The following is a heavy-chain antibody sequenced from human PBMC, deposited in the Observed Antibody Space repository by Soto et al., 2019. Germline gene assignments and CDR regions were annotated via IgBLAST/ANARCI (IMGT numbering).Heavy chain of an antibody. CDR1: GFTFSNYR. V-gene: IGHV3-33*01. CDR3: AADRGSRNEDAFDI. D-gene: IGHD1-1*01. Sequence: QVQLVESGGGVVQPARALRLSCAASGFTFSNYRMHWVREAPGKGLEWVAVIWYDGSNKYYADSVKGRFTISRDKTEKTLNLHANSLGAEDTAVYYCAADRGSRNEDAFDIWGQGTMATVSS. J-gene: IGHJ3*02. CDR2: IWYDGSNK.